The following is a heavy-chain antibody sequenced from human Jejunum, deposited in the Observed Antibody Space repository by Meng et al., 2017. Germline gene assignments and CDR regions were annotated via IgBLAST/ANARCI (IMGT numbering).Heavy chain of an antibody. CDR1: SASMNPYY. D-gene: IGHD6-19*01. V-gene: IGHV4-59*01. J-gene: IGHJ4*02. CDR3: ARGNGWHDY. CDR2: IHYSGST. Sequence: QESGPGLVKPSETLSLTCTVSSASMNPYYWSWIRQPPGKGLEWIGYIHYSGSTDYNPSLQSRLTISVDTSKNHFSLKLMSVTAADTAVYYCARGNGWHDYWGQGTLVTVSS.